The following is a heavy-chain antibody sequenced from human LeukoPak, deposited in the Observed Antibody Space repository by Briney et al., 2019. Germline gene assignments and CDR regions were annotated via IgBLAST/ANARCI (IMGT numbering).Heavy chain of an antibody. CDR1: GYTFFTSYY. J-gene: IGHJ4*02. V-gene: IGHV1-46*01. CDR3: ARGGGDSELDY. Sequence: GASVKVSCKASGYTFFTSYYMHWVRQAPGQGLEWMGIINPSGGSTNYAQKFQGRVTMTRDTSTRTVYMELSSLRSEDTAVYYCARGGGDSELDYWGQGTLVTVSS. CDR2: INPSGGST. D-gene: IGHD2-21*02.